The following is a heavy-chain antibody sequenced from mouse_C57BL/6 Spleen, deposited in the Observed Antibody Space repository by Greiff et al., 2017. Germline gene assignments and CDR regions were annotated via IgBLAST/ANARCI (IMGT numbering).Heavy chain of an antibody. CDR3: ARQEEGGYYHFDY. Sequence: VQLVESGAELVKPGASVTLSCKASGYTFTEYTIHWVKQRSGQGLEWIGWFYPGSGSIKYNEKFKDKATLTADKSSSTVYMELSRLTSEDSAVYYCARQEEGGYYHFDYWGQGTTLTVSS. CDR2: FYPGSGSI. V-gene: IGHV1-62-2*01. CDR1: GYTFTEYT. D-gene: IGHD2-3*01. J-gene: IGHJ2*01.